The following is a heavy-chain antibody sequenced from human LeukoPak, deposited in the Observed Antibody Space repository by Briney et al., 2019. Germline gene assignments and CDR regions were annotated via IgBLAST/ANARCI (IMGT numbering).Heavy chain of an antibody. Sequence: GGSLRLSCAASGFTFSSYEMNWVRQAPGKGLEWVSYISSSGSTIYYADSVKGRFTISRDNSKNTLYLQMNSLRPEDTAVCYCARGQHRWDYSHNLMSFWGQGTMVTVSS. CDR3: ARGQHRWDYSHNLMSF. CDR1: GFTFSSYE. D-gene: IGHD4-11*01. CDR2: ISSSGSTI. V-gene: IGHV3-48*03. J-gene: IGHJ3*01.